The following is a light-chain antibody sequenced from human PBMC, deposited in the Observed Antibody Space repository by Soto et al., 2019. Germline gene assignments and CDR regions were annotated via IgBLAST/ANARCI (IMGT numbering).Light chain of an antibody. CDR1: SSDVGGYSY. CDR2: DVT. J-gene: IGLJ1*01. CDR3: FSYAGSYTFD. V-gene: IGLV2-11*01. Sequence: QSALTQPRSVSGSPGQSVTISCTGTSSDVGGYSYVSWYQQHPGKAPKLMIYDVTTRPSGIPDRFSGSKSGNTASLTISGLQAEDEADYYFFSYAGSYTFDFGTGTKLTVL.